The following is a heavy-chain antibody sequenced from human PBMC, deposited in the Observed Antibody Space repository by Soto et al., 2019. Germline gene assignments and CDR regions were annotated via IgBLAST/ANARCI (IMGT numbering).Heavy chain of an antibody. CDR1: GFTFSSYG. CDR3: AKDQFGESSSDWYPYYYYGMDV. Sequence: GGSLRLSCAASGFTFSSYGMHWVRQAPGKGLEWVAVISYDGSNKYYADSVKGRFTISRDNSKNTLYLQMNSLRAEDTAVYYCAKDQFGESSSDWYPYYYYGMDVWGQGTTVTVSS. D-gene: IGHD6-19*01. V-gene: IGHV3-30*18. J-gene: IGHJ6*02. CDR2: ISYDGSNK.